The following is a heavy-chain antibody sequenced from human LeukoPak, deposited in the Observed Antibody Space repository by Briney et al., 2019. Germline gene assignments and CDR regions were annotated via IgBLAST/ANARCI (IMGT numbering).Heavy chain of an antibody. J-gene: IGHJ4*02. V-gene: IGHV3-23*01. CDR3: ANTGPPPYSNGWASPVVYYFDD. CDR1: GLNFRTYA. CDR2: IGTDDTK. D-gene: IGHD6-19*01. Sequence: WGSLRLSCTASGLNFRTYARSWVRQAPGNGLEWVSSIGTDDTKFYGDSVKGRFTISRDNSKNTMYLQMNSLKTEDTAVYHCANTGPPPYSNGWASPVVYYFDDWGQGTLVTVSS.